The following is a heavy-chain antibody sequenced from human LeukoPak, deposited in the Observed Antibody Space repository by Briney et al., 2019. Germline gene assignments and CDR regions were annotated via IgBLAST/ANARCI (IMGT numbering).Heavy chain of an antibody. D-gene: IGHD4/OR15-4a*01. V-gene: IGHV3-66*02. CDR2: IYSGGST. CDR3: ARVLSYYYDY. J-gene: IGHJ4*02. CDR1: GFTVSSDY. Sequence: GGSLRLSCAASGFTVSSDYMSWVRQAPGKGLEWVSVIYSGGSTYYADSVKGRFTISRDNSKNTLYLQMNSLRAEDTAVYYCARVLSYYYDYWGQGTLVTVSS.